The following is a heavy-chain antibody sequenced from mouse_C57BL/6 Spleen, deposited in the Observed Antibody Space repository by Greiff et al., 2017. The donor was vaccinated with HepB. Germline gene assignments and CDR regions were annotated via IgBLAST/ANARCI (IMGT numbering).Heavy chain of an antibody. CDR2: IDPSDSYT. V-gene: IGHV1-69*01. Sequence: VQLQQSGAELVMPGASVKLSCKASGYTFTSYWMHWVKQRPGQGLEWIGEIDPSDSYTNYNQKFKGKSTLTGDKSSSTAYMQLSSLTSEDSAVYYCARHDYDGGFDYWGQGTTLTVSS. J-gene: IGHJ2*01. CDR3: ARHDYDGGFDY. D-gene: IGHD2-4*01. CDR1: GYTFTSYW.